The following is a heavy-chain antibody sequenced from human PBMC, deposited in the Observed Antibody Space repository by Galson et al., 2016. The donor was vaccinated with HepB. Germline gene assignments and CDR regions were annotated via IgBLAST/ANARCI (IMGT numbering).Heavy chain of an antibody. Sequence: SVKVSCKASGYTFISYYIHWVRQAPGQGLEWMGFINPRDGGTIYAQNFRGSITMTRDTSTSTVYLNLRSLRPEDTALYYCARLATVTTPAFDSWGQGTLVTVSS. CDR1: GYTFISYY. CDR3: ARLATVTTPAFDS. J-gene: IGHJ4*02. CDR2: INPRDGGT. D-gene: IGHD4-11*01. V-gene: IGHV1-46*01.